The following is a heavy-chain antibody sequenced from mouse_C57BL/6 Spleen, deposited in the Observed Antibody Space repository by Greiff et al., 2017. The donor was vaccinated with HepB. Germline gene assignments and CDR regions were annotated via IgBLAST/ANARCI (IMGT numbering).Heavy chain of an antibody. CDR2: INPSNGGT. CDR1: GYTFTSYW. Sequence: QVQLQQPGTELVKPGASVNLSCKASGYTFTSYWMHWVKQRPGQGLEWIGNINPSNGGTNYNEKFKSKATLTVDKSSSTAYMQLSSLTSEDSAVYYCASYYYYGSSLYYYAMDYWGQGTSVTFSS. CDR3: ASYYYYGSSLYYYAMDY. V-gene: IGHV1-53*01. J-gene: IGHJ4*01. D-gene: IGHD1-1*01.